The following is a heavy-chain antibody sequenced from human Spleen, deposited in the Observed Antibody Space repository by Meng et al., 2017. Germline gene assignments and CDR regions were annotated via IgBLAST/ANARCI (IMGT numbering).Heavy chain of an antibody. Sequence: GQLVQSGAEVKKPGASGKVSCEASGYTLSSDGFSWVRQAPGQGLEWLGWINTYNGKTDYAQKFQGRITMTTDTFTSTAYMELRNLRSDDTAVYYCATRGNPYLNCWGQGTLVTVSS. CDR1: GYTLSSDG. J-gene: IGHJ4*02. CDR2: INTYNGKT. CDR3: ATRGNPYLNC. V-gene: IGHV1-18*01.